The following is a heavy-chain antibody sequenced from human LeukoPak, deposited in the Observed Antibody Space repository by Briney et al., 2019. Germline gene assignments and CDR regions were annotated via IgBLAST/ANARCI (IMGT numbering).Heavy chain of an antibody. CDR3: AIRFGRLEAGGTPFDS. CDR1: GGSISSYY. D-gene: IGHD6-13*01. V-gene: IGHV4-59*01. Sequence: SETLSLTCTVSGGSISSYYWSWIRQPPGKGLEWIGYIYYSGTTNYNPSLKGRVIISVDTSKTQFSLKLSSVTAADTALYYCAIRFGRLEAGGTPFDSWGQGTLVTVSS. CDR2: IYYSGTT. J-gene: IGHJ4*02.